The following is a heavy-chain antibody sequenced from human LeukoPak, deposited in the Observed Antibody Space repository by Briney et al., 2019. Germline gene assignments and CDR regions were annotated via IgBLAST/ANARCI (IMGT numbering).Heavy chain of an antibody. CDR1: GLRFGIYG. Sequence: GGSLRLSCAVSGLRFGIYGMSWVRQAPGKGLEWVSGITNSGGITHYADSVKGRFTISRDNSKNTLYLKMNSLRAEDAAVYYCAKGVPGTGAFDLWGQGTMVTVSS. D-gene: IGHD6-19*01. J-gene: IGHJ3*01. CDR2: ITNSGGIT. CDR3: AKGVPGTGAFDL. V-gene: IGHV3-23*05.